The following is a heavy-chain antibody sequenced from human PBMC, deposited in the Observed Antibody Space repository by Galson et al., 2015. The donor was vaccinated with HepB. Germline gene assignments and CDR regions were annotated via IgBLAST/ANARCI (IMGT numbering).Heavy chain of an antibody. D-gene: IGHD3-3*01. Sequence: SLRLSCAASGFTFSSYAMHWVRQAPGKGLEWVAVISYDGSNKYYADSVKGRFTISRDNSKNTLYLQMNSLRAEDTAVYYCARDPRRPSYDFWSGYPADGIGAFDIWGQGTMVTVSS. CDR1: GFTFSSYA. J-gene: IGHJ3*02. V-gene: IGHV3-30*04. CDR2: ISYDGSNK. CDR3: ARDPRRPSYDFWSGYPADGIGAFDI.